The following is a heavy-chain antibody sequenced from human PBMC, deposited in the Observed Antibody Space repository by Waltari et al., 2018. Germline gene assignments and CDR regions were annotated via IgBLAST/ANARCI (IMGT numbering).Heavy chain of an antibody. D-gene: IGHD5-12*01. CDR2: IYSSGST. CDR3: AREVRRDGYNYVDY. CDR1: DGSLNNYF. V-gene: IGHV4-4*07. Sequence: QVQLQESGPGLVKPSGTLSLTCKVSDGSLNNYFWTWIRQPAGKGLEWIGRIYSSGSTNCNPSLRSRVTMSIDTSKNQFSLKLASVTAADTAVYFCAREVRRDGYNYVDYWAQGTLVIVSS. J-gene: IGHJ4*02.